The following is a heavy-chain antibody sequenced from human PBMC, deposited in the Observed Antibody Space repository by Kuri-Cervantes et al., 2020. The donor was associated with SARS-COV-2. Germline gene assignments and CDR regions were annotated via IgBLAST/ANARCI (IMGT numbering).Heavy chain of an antibody. D-gene: IGHD3-16*01. CDR2: IWYDGENE. V-gene: IGHV3-33*08. CDR1: GFSLTNYA. Sequence: SLKISCGASGFSLTNYAIHWVRQAPGKGLEWVSVIWYDGENEYYAGSVKGRFNISRDTSKKTVSLHMNSLRAEDTAMYYCAMGAANSYMDVWGRGTTVTVSS. CDR3: AMGAANSYMDV. J-gene: IGHJ6*03.